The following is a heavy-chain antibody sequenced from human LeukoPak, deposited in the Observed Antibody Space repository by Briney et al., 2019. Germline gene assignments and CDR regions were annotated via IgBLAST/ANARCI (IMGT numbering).Heavy chain of an antibody. D-gene: IGHD3-22*01. J-gene: IGHJ3*02. CDR2: TSYDGSNK. CDR3: ARPTYYYDSSRGAFDI. Sequence: GRSLRLSCAASGFTFSSYAIHWVRQAPGKGLEWVAVTSYDGSNKYYADSVKGRFTISRDNSKNTLYLQMDSLRAEDTAVYYCARPTYYYDSSRGAFDIWGQGTMVTVSS. V-gene: IGHV3-30-3*01. CDR1: GFTFSSYA.